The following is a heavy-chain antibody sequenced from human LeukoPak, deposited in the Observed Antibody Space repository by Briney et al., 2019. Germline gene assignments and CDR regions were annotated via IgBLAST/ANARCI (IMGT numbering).Heavy chain of an antibody. V-gene: IGHV1-69*05. CDR3: ARAGEYYDFWSGPDRYYYGMDV. CDR2: IIPIFGTA. J-gene: IGHJ6*02. D-gene: IGHD3-3*01. CDR1: GGTFSSYA. Sequence: SVKVSCKASGGTFSSYAISWVRQAPGQGLEWMGGIIPIFGTANYAQKFQGRVTITTDESTSTAYMELSSLRSDDTAVYYCARAGEYYDFWSGPDRYYYGMDVWGQGTTVTVSS.